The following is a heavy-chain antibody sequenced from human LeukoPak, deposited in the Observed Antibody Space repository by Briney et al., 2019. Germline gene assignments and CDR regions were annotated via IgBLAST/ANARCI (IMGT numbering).Heavy chain of an antibody. Sequence: SETLSLTCTVSGGSISSYYWSWIRQPPGKGLEWIGEINHSGSTNYNPSLKSRVTISVDTSKNQFSLKLSSVTAADTAVYYCARGSITMVRGVIITKTPGSAYFDYWGQGTLVTVSS. CDR1: GGSISSYY. D-gene: IGHD3-10*01. V-gene: IGHV4-34*01. J-gene: IGHJ4*02. CDR3: ARGSITMVRGVIITKTPGSAYFDY. CDR2: INHSGST.